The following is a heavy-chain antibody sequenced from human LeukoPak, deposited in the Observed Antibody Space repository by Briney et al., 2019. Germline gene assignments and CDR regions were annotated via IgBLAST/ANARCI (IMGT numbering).Heavy chain of an antibody. V-gene: IGHV3-23*01. J-gene: IGHJ4*02. Sequence: GGTLRLSCAASGFTFSSYGMSWVRQAPGKGLEWVSGIRSSGDSTYYADSVKGRFTISRDNSKNTLYLQMNSLRAEDTAVYYCAKDGGVWFGESNDYWGQGTLVTVSS. CDR2: IRSSGDST. CDR3: AKDGGVWFGESNDY. CDR1: GFTFSSYG. D-gene: IGHD3-10*01.